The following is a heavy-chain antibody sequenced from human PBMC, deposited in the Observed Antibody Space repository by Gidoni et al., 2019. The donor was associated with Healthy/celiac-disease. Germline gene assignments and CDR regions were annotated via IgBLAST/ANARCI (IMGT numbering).Heavy chain of an antibody. Sequence: QVQLVESGGGVVQPGRSLRLSCAASGFTFSRYGMHWVRQAPGKGLEWVAVISDDGSNKYYADSVKGRFTISRDNSKNTLYLQMNSLRAEDTAVYYCAREGCSSTSCYTNWFDPWGQGTLVTVSS. V-gene: IGHV3-30*03. CDR3: AREGCSSTSCYTNWFDP. J-gene: IGHJ5*02. CDR1: GFTFSRYG. CDR2: ISDDGSNK. D-gene: IGHD2-2*01.